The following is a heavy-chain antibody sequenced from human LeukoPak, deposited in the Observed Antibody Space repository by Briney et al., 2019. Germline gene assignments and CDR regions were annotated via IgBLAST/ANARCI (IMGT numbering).Heavy chain of an antibody. CDR3: ARAPGYGAAYYFDY. Sequence: GRSLRLSCAAAGFTFSKFAMHWVRQAPGKGLEWVAVVSYDGSYKYYADSVKGRFTISRDNSKNTLYLQMNSLRAEDTAVYYCARAPGYGAAYYFDYWGQETLVTVSS. J-gene: IGHJ4*02. D-gene: IGHD1-1*01. CDR1: GFTFSKFA. CDR2: VSYDGSYK. V-gene: IGHV3-30*04.